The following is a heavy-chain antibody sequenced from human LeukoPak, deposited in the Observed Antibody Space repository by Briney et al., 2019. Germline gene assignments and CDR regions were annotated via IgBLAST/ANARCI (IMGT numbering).Heavy chain of an antibody. CDR2: ISAYNGNT. J-gene: IGHJ4*02. CDR1: GYTFTSYG. D-gene: IGHD4-17*01. Sequence: GASVKVSCKASGYTFTSYGISWVRQAPGQGLEWMGWISAYNGNTNYAQKLQGRVTMTTDTSTSTAYMELRSLRSDDTAVYYCTTVTTDPPNADYWGQGILVTVSS. V-gene: IGHV1-18*01. CDR3: TTVTTDPPNADY.